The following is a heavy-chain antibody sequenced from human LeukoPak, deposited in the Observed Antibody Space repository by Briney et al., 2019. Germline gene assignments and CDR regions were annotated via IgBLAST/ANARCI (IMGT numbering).Heavy chain of an antibody. Sequence: ASVKVSCKASGYTLTGYYMHWVRQAPGQGLEWMGWINPNSGGTNYAQKFQGRVTMTRDTSISTAYMELSRLRSDDTAVYYCARGEIPRRRYQLLCYWGQGTLVTVSS. CDR3: ARGEIPRRRYQLLCY. J-gene: IGHJ4*02. V-gene: IGHV1-2*02. D-gene: IGHD2-2*01. CDR1: GYTLTGYY. CDR2: INPNSGGT.